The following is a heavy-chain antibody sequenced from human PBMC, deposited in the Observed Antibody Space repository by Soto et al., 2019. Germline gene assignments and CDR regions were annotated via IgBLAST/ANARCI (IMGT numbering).Heavy chain of an antibody. CDR1: GFTFSSYG. V-gene: IGHV3-30*18. D-gene: IGHD6-19*01. Sequence: QVQLVESGGGVVQPGRSLRLSCAASGFTFSSYGMHWVRQAPGKGLEWVAVISYDGSNKYYADSVKGRFTISRDNSKNTLYLQMNSLRAEDTAVYYCAKLQGSAVAGTRDYWGQGTLVTVSS. CDR2: ISYDGSNK. J-gene: IGHJ4*02. CDR3: AKLQGSAVAGTRDY.